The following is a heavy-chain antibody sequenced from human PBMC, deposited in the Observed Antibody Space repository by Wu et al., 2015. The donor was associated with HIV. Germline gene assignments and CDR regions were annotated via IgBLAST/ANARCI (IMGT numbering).Heavy chain of an antibody. Sequence: QVQLVQSGAEVKKPGSSVKVSCKASGGTFSSYAISWVRQAPGQGLEWMGGIIPIFGTANYAQKFQGRVTITADESTSTAYMELSSLRSEDTAVYYCARGPNFEGRYDLFNEYYFDYWGQGTLVTVSS. CDR3: ARGPNFEGRYDLFNEYYFDY. V-gene: IGHV1-69*12. J-gene: IGHJ4*02. CDR2: IIPIFGTA. CDR1: GGTFSSYA. D-gene: IGHD1-26*01.